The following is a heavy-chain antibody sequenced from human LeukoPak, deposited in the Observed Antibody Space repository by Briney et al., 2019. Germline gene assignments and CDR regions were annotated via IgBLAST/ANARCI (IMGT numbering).Heavy chain of an antibody. V-gene: IGHV3-21*01. CDR2: ISGSGSDI. CDR3: ARDSAYETYNFDY. D-gene: IGHD5-12*01. CDR1: GFTFSLYR. Sequence: GGSLRLSCAASGFTFSLYRMNWVRQAPGKGLEWVSFISGSGSDIHYADSVKGRFTISRDNAKNSLYLQMHSLGAEDTAVYYCARDSAYETYNFDYWGQGTLVTVSS. J-gene: IGHJ4*02.